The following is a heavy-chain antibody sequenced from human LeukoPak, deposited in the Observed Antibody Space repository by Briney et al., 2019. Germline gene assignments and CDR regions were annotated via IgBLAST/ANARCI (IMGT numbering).Heavy chain of an antibody. J-gene: IGHJ6*02. CDR2: IYYSGST. CDR1: GDSISSGGYY. V-gene: IGHV4-31*03. Sequence: PSETLSLTCTVSGDSISSGGYYWSWIRQHAGKGLEWIGYIYYSGSTYYNPSLKSRVTISVDTSKNQFSLKLSSVTAADTAVYYCASTNSYYYGSGSNYYYGMDVWGQGTTVTVSS. CDR3: ASTNSYYYGSGSNYYYGMDV. D-gene: IGHD3-10*01.